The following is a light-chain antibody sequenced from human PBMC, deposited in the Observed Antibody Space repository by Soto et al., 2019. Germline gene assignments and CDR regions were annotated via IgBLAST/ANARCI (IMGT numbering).Light chain of an antibody. CDR1: QSVRSW. J-gene: IGKJ4*01. CDR3: QQYSSYSPLT. Sequence: DIQMTQSPSTLSASVGDRVTITCRASQSVRSWLAWYQQKPGRAPKFLIYDASSLESGVPSRFSGRRSGTEFTLTIASVQPEDFATYYCQQYSSYSPLTFGGGTKVDIK. CDR2: DAS. V-gene: IGKV1-5*01.